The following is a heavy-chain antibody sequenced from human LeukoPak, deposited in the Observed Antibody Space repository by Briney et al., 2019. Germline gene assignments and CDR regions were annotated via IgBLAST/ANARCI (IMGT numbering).Heavy chain of an antibody. J-gene: IGHJ2*01. Sequence: GGSLRLSSAASGFTFSSYDMHWVRQATGKGLEWVSAIGTAGDPYYPGSVKGRFTISRENAKNSLYLQMNSLRAGDTAVYYCARVVGGYWYFDLWGRGTLVTVSS. CDR2: IGTAGDP. CDR1: GFTFSSYD. D-gene: IGHD2-15*01. V-gene: IGHV3-13*05. CDR3: ARVVGGYWYFDL.